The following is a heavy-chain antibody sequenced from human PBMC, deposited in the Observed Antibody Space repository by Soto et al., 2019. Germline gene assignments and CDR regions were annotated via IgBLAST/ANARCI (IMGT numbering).Heavy chain of an antibody. CDR2: IYYSGSA. D-gene: IGHD3-10*01. Sequence: LSLTCTVSGDSVTSVSDYWSWIRQPPGKGLEWIGYIYYSGSADYNPSLGSRVTISIDASKNQFSLKLISVTAADTAVYYCARGVGFGYYYYHMDLWGQGTTVTVSS. J-gene: IGHJ6*02. CDR3: ARGVGFGYYYYHMDL. CDR1: GDSVTSVSDY. V-gene: IGHV4-61*01.